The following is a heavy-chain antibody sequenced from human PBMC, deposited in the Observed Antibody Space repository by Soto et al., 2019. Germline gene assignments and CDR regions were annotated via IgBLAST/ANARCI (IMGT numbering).Heavy chain of an antibody. Sequence: QVQLVQSGAEVKKPGSSVKVSCKASGGTFSSYAISWVRQAPGQGLEWMGGIIPIFGTANYAQKFQGRVTITADKSMSTDYMELSSLRSEDTAVYYCARGRFGYSYGRSTDYYYYGMDVWGQGTTVIVAS. CDR3: ARGRFGYSYGRSTDYYYYGMDV. V-gene: IGHV1-69*06. J-gene: IGHJ6*02. CDR1: GGTFSSYA. D-gene: IGHD5-18*01. CDR2: IIPIFGTA.